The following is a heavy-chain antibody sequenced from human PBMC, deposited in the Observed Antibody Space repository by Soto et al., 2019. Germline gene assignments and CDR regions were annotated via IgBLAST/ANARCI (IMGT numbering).Heavy chain of an antibody. CDR3: ATMATFGSLNRFDP. V-gene: IGHV1-8*01. Sequence: AAVTVSCKASVYTLTNKEKSLVRQATGQGLEWMGWMSPGSCYAGYPQQVQGEATMTRDISIATANIQLSSLRSDATAIYYCATMATFGSLNRFDPWGQGTLVTVSS. J-gene: IGHJ5*02. CDR1: VYTLTNKE. CDR2: MSPGSCYA. D-gene: IGHD3-10*01.